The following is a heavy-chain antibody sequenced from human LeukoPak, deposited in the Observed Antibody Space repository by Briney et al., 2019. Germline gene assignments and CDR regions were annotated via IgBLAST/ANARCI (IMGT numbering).Heavy chain of an antibody. Sequence: ASVKVSCKSSGYTFTSYDINWVRQATGQGLEWMGWMNPNSGNTGYAQKFQGRVTMTRNTSISTAYMELSSLISEATAVYYCASENYYGSGSYYYWGQGTLVTVSS. CDR2: MNPNSGNT. J-gene: IGHJ4*02. V-gene: IGHV1-8*01. CDR1: GYTFTSYD. CDR3: ASENYYGSGSYYY. D-gene: IGHD3-10*01.